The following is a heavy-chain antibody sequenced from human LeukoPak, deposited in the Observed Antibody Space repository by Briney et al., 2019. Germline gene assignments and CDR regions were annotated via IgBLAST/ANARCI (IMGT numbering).Heavy chain of an antibody. J-gene: IGHJ1*01. CDR1: GGSFSGHY. CDR2: INHSGST. CDR3: ARVVSYCSSTSCYRYFQH. D-gene: IGHD2-2*02. V-gene: IGHV4-34*01. Sequence: SETLSLTCAVYGGSFSGHYWSWIRQPPGKGLEWIGEINHSGSTNYNPSLKSRVTISVDTSKNQFSLKLSSVTAADTAVYYCARVVSYCSSTSCYRYFQHWGQGTLVTVSS.